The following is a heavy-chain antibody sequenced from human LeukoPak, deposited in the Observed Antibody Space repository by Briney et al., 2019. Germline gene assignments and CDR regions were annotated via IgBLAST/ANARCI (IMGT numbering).Heavy chain of an antibody. V-gene: IGHV3-53*01. CDR2: IYRGGKT. J-gene: IGHJ4*02. CDR1: GFTVSSNY. D-gene: IGHD5-12*01. CDR3: ARGGYNGHDPLYYFDY. Sequence: PGGCLRLSCAAAGFTVSSNYMSWVRQAPGKGRKWGSVIYRGGKTYYADSVKGRFTISRDNSKNTLYLQMNSLRAEDTAVYYCARGGYNGHDPLYYFDYWGQGTLVTVSS.